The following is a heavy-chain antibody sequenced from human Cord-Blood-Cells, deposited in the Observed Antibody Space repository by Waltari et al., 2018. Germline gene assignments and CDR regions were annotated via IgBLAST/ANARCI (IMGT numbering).Heavy chain of an antibody. CDR1: GGTFSSYA. V-gene: IGHV1-69*01. CDR2: IIPIFGTG. J-gene: IGHJ4*02. CDR3: ARAKEQQLGSFDY. D-gene: IGHD6-13*01. Sequence: QVQLVQSGAEVKKPVSSVKVSCKASGGTFSSYAISWVRQCPGQGLEWMGGIIPIFGTGNHAQKFQGRGTITADESTSTAYMELGSLRSEDTAVYYCARAKEQQLGSFDYWGQGTLVTVSS.